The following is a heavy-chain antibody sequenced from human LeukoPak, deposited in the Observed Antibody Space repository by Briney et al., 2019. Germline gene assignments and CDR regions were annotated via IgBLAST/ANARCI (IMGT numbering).Heavy chain of an antibody. D-gene: IGHD2-2*01. CDR1: GFTVSSNY. CDR2: IYSGGST. Sequence: GGSLRLSCAASGFTVSSNYMSWVRQAPGKGLEWASVIYSGGSTYYADSVKGRFTISRDNSKNTLYLQMNSLRAEDTAVYYCARDCSGYCSSTSSKNYYYGMDVWGQGTTVTVSS. V-gene: IGHV3-53*01. CDR3: ARDCSGYCSSTSSKNYYYGMDV. J-gene: IGHJ6*02.